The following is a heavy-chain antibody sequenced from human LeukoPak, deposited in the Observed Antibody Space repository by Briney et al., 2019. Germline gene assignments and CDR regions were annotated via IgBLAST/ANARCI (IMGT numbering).Heavy chain of an antibody. CDR1: GFTFSSYS. Sequence: GGSLRLSCAASGFTFSSYSMNWVRQAPGKGLEWVSSISSSSSYIYYADSVKGRFTISRDNSKNTLYLQMNSLRVEDTAVFYCAKDTTTSRRGFDYWGQGILVTVSS. V-gene: IGHV3-21*01. D-gene: IGHD3-10*01. J-gene: IGHJ4*02. CDR2: ISSSSSYI. CDR3: AKDTTTSRRGFDY.